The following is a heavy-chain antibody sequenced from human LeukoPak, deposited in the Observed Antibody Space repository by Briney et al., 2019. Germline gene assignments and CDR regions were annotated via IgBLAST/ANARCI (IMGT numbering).Heavy chain of an antibody. CDR1: GFTFSDHA. Sequence: GGSLRLSCAASGFTFSDHAMSWVRQAPAKGLEWVSSINGNGGGSYYIDSVKGRFTVSRDNSKNTLYLQMNSLRAEDTAVYYCARGVDYYENSGTIDYWGQGTLVTVSS. CDR2: INGNGGGS. CDR3: ARGVDYYENSGTIDY. J-gene: IGHJ4*02. V-gene: IGHV3-23*01. D-gene: IGHD3-22*01.